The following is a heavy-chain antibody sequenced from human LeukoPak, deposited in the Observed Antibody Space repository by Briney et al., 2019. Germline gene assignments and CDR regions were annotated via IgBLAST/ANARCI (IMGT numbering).Heavy chain of an antibody. D-gene: IGHD6-6*01. V-gene: IGHV3-23*01. CDR2: ISGSGDAT. Sequence: GGSLRLSCVASGFTFTSYGMSWVRQAPGKRLEWVSGISGSGDATYYADSVKGRFTISRDNSKNTLYLQMNSLRAEETAVYYCAKLRGLSSSSEDNWFDPWGQGTLVTVSS. J-gene: IGHJ5*02. CDR1: GFTFTSYG. CDR3: AKLRGLSSSSEDNWFDP.